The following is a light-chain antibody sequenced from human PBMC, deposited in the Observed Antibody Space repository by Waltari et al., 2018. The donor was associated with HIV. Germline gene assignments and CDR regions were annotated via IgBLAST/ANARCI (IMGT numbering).Light chain of an antibody. CDR1: PDIQTP. CDR3: QHYDYLLT. CDR2: GSS. V-gene: IGKV1-33*01. J-gene: IGKJ4*01. Sequence: IQMTQSPSSPSVSVRGTVPITCQASPDIQTPVNWYHQRSGSAPRLLVYGSSNLETGIPTRFHASGSGTHFTLTISPLSPDDFGMYFCQHYDYLLTFGGGSKIEI.